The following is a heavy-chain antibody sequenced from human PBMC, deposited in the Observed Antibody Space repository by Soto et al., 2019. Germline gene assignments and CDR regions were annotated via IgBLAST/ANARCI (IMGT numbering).Heavy chain of an antibody. CDR2: IYYSGST. V-gene: IGHV4-39*01. CDR1: GGSISSSSYC. CDR3: APLSVSLSGPYGIHV. J-gene: IGHJ6*02. Sequence: SETLSLTCTVSGGSISSSSYCWGWIRQPPGKGLEWIGSIYYSGSTYYNPSLKSRVTISVDTSKNQFSVRLNSVTASDTAVYYCAPLSVSLSGPYGIHVWGQGTTVTVSS. D-gene: IGHD2-15*01.